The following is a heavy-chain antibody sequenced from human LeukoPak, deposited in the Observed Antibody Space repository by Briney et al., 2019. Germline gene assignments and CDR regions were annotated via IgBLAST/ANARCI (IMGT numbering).Heavy chain of an antibody. Sequence: ASVKVSCKASGYTFTGYYMHWVRLAPGQGLEWMGWINPNRGGTNYAQKFQGRVTMTRDTSISTAYMELSRLRSDDTAVYYCARDLAPGIAAAGTTQNFDYWGQGTLVTVSS. D-gene: IGHD6-13*01. CDR1: GYTFTGYY. CDR2: INPNRGGT. J-gene: IGHJ4*02. V-gene: IGHV1-2*02. CDR3: ARDLAPGIAAAGTTQNFDY.